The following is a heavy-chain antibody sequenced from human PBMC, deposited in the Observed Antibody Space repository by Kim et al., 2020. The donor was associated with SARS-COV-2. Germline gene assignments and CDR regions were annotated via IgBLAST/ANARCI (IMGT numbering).Heavy chain of an antibody. CDR2: ISSDGRIT. J-gene: IGHJ6*02. Sequence: GGSLRLSCAAAGFSSSSYWINWVRQPPGKGLEWVSRISSDGRITHYADSVKGRFTMSRDSAEITVFLQMNSLGAEDTAVYYCARGMFRSGFDVWGQGTTVSVSS. V-gene: IGHV3-74*01. CDR1: GFSSSSYW. D-gene: IGHD3-10*02. CDR3: ARGMFRSGFDV.